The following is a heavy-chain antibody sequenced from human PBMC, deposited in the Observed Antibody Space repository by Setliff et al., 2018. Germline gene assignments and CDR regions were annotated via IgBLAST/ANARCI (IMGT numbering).Heavy chain of an antibody. Sequence: PGGSLRLSCAASGFTFSSYSMNWVRQAPGKGLEWVSYISSSSSTIYYADSVKGRSTISRDNAKNSLYLQMNSLRAEDTAVYYCAREEGLQFLEWLSYFQHWGQGTLVTVSS. D-gene: IGHD3-3*01. CDR2: ISSSSSTI. J-gene: IGHJ1*01. CDR3: AREEGLQFLEWLSYFQH. CDR1: GFTFSSYS. V-gene: IGHV3-48*01.